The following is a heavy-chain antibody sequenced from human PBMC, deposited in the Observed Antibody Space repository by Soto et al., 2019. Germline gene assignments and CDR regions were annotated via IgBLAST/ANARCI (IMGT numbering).Heavy chain of an antibody. D-gene: IGHD1-26*01. J-gene: IGHJ5*02. CDR3: ARAGGSYYEASGWFDP. Sequence: ASVKVSCKASGYSFTNNDVTWVRQATGQGLEWMGWINPNSGGTNYAQKFQGRVTMTRDTSISTAYMELSRLRSDDTAVYYCARAGGSYYEASGWFDPWGQGTLVTVSS. V-gene: IGHV1-2*02. CDR2: INPNSGGT. CDR1: GYSFTNND.